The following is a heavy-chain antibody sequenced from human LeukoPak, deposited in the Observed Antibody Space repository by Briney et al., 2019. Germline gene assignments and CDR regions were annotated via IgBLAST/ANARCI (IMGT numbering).Heavy chain of an antibody. CDR1: GYTFTGYY. Sequence: ASVKVSCKASGYTFTGYYMHWVRQVPGQGLEWMGWINPNSGGTKYAQKFQGRVTMTRDTSISTVYMELSSLRSEDTAVYYCAGGTTVTTSLGYWGQGTLVTVSS. CDR2: INPNSGGT. CDR3: AGGTTVTTSLGY. D-gene: IGHD4-17*01. J-gene: IGHJ4*02. V-gene: IGHV1-2*02.